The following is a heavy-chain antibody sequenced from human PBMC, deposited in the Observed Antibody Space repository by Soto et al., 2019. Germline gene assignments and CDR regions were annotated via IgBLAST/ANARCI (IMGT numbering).Heavy chain of an antibody. J-gene: IGHJ5*02. Sequence: QVQLVESGGGVVQPGRSLRLSCAASGFTFSSYGMHWVRQATGKGLEWVAVISYDGSNKYYADSVKGRFTISRDNSKKKMYLQMNSLRDEDTDVYYCAKDLRVGYYGSVYLGFDPWGQGTLVTVSS. D-gene: IGHD3-10*01. V-gene: IGHV3-30*18. CDR2: ISYDGSNK. CDR3: AKDLRVGYYGSVYLGFDP. CDR1: GFTFSSYG.